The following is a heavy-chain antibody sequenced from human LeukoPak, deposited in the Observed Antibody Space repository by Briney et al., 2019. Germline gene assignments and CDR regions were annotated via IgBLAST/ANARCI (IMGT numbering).Heavy chain of an antibody. CDR3: ANHCSGGTCYRYYFDH. CDR1: GASISSGGYY. V-gene: IGHV4-31*03. D-gene: IGHD2-15*01. Sequence: PSETLSLTCTVSGASISSGGYYWSWLRQHPAKGLEWIGYIYYTGSTYYNPSLKSRVTMSVDTSKNQFSLTLSSVTAADTGVYYCANHCSGGTCYRYYFDHWGQGTLATVSA. CDR2: IYYTGST. J-gene: IGHJ4*02.